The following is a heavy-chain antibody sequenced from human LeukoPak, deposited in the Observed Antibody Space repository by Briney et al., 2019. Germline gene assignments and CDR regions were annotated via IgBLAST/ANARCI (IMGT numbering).Heavy chain of an antibody. V-gene: IGHV1-69*13. CDR3: ARDRTPLIGPDAFDI. Sequence: GASVKVSCKASGYTFTSYGISWVRQAPGQGLEWMGGIIPIFGTANYAQKFQGRVTITADESTSTAYMELSSLRSEDTAVYYCARDRTPLIGPDAFDIWGQGTMVTVSS. D-gene: IGHD2-21*01. CDR2: IIPIFGTA. J-gene: IGHJ3*02. CDR1: GYTFTSYG.